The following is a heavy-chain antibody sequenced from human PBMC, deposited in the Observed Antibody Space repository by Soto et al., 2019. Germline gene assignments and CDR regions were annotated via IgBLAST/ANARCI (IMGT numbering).Heavy chain of an antibody. V-gene: IGHV3-30-3*01. CDR2: VSYEGGTI. Sequence: GGSLRLACAAPGFGFTTYAMHWVRQAPGKGLEWVTVVSYEGGTIHYADSVKGRFSVSRDNSRNTVHLQMNSLRGEDTAVYYCVRDNWNDEPLFDLWGQGTLVTVSS. D-gene: IGHD1-20*01. CDR1: GFGFTTYA. CDR3: VRDNWNDEPLFDL. J-gene: IGHJ4*02.